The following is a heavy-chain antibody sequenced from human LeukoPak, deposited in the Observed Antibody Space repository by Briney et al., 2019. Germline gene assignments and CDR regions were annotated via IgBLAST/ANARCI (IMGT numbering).Heavy chain of an antibody. J-gene: IGHJ5*02. D-gene: IGHD3-22*01. V-gene: IGHV4-34*01. CDR3: ARARGVYHSSGYYYA. CDR2: INHSGST. Sequence: PSETLSLTCAVYGGSFSGYYWSWIRQPPGKGLEWIGEINHSGSTNYNPSLKSRVTISVDTSKNQFSLKLSSVTAADTAVYYCARARGVYHSSGYYYAWGQGTLVTVSS. CDR1: GGSFSGYY.